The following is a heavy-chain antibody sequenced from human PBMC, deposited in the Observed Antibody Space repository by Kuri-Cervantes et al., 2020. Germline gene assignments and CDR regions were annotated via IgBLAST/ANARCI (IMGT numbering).Heavy chain of an antibody. Sequence: GESLKISCAAPGFTFSSYAMSWVRQAPGKGLEWVSAISGSGDRTYYADSMKGRVTLSRDASKNTLYLQMNNLRAEDTAVYYCAKADCSVISRYVIDYWGQGTLVTVSS. CDR1: GFTFSSYA. CDR3: AKADCSVISRYVIDY. V-gene: IGHV3-23*01. J-gene: IGHJ4*02. D-gene: IGHD2-2*01. CDR2: ISGSGDRT.